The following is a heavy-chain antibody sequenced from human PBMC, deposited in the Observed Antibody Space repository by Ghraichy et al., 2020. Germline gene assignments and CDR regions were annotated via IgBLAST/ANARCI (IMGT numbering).Heavy chain of an antibody. D-gene: IGHD2-15*01. CDR1: GGSISSSSYY. J-gene: IGHJ5*02. V-gene: IGHV4-39*01. CDR3: ARGNWYCSGGSCYLCWFDP. Sequence: SETLSLTCTVSGGSISSSSYYWGWIRQPPGKGLEWIGSIYYSGSTYYNPSLKSRVTISVDTSKNQFSLKLSSVTAADTAVYYCARGNWYCSGGSCYLCWFDPWGQGTLVTVSS. CDR2: IYYSGST.